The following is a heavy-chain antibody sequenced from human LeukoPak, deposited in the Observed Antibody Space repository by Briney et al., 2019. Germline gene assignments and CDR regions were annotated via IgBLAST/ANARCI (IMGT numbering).Heavy chain of an antibody. CDR2: ISQDGSGK. J-gene: IGHJ6*02. CDR3: ARNNGMDV. Sequence: PGGSLRLSCGASGFTFSNYWMSWVRQAPGKGLEWVINISQDGSGKNYADSVEGRFTISRDNAKNSLYLQMNSLRAEDTALYHCARNNGMDVWGQGTTVIVSS. V-gene: IGHV3-7*03. CDR1: GFTFSNYW.